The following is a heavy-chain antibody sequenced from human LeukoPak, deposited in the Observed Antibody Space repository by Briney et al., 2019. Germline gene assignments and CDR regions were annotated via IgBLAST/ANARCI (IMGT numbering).Heavy chain of an antibody. Sequence: SGTLSLTCAVSGGSISSSNWWSWVRQPPGKGLEWIGEIYHSGSTNYNPSLKSRVTISVDKSKNQFSLKLSSVTAADTAVYYCARDGYCSSTSCYTGFDPWGQGTLVTVSS. CDR3: ARDGYCSSTSCYTGFDP. CDR1: GGSISSSNW. CDR2: IYHSGST. D-gene: IGHD2-2*02. J-gene: IGHJ5*02. V-gene: IGHV4-4*02.